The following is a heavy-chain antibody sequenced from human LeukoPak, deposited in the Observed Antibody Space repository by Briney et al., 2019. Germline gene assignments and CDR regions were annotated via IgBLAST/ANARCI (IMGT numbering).Heavy chain of an antibody. D-gene: IGHD4-11*01. V-gene: IGHV3-21*01. J-gene: IGHJ4*02. Sequence: GGSLRLSCAASGFTFSTYSMNWVRQAPGKGLEWASSFSSTSSYIYYADSVKGRFTISRDNAKNSLFLQMNSLRAEDTAVYYCARAIDYSDYGSTYYFDYWGQGTLVTVSS. CDR2: FSSTSSYI. CDR1: GFTFSTYS. CDR3: ARAIDYSDYGSTYYFDY.